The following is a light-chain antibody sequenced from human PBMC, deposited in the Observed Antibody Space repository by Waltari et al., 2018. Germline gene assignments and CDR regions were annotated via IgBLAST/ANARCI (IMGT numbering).Light chain of an antibody. CDR2: KTS. Sequence: DIQMTQSPSTLSASVGDRVTITCRASQRISNWLAWYQQKPGKAPKFLIYKTSNLESGVPSRFSGSGSGTEFTLTISSLQPDDFATYYCQQYNVYSLTFGGGTKVEIK. CDR1: QRISNW. J-gene: IGKJ4*01. V-gene: IGKV1-5*03. CDR3: QQYNVYSLT.